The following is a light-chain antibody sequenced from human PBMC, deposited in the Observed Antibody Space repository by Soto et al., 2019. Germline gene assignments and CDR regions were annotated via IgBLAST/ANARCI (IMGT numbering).Light chain of an antibody. CDR3: AAWDDSLSGYV. Sequence: QSVLTQPPSASGTPGQKVTISCSGSSSNIGDNYVYWHQQLPGTAPKLHIYRNNQRPSGVPDRFSGSKSGTSASLAISGLRSEDEADYYCAAWDDSLSGYVFGPGTKVTVL. V-gene: IGLV1-47*01. CDR2: RNN. CDR1: SSNIGDNY. J-gene: IGLJ1*01.